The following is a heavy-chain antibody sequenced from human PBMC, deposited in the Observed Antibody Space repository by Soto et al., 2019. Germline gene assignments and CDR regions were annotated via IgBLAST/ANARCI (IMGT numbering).Heavy chain of an antibody. CDR2: IYYSGSP. Sequence: QLQLQESGPGLVKPSETLSLTCTVSGGSISSSSYYWGWIRQPPGKGLEWIGSIYYSGSPYYNPSLTSRVTISVYNSKNRLALELSPVPASDTSVYDCARQPINSSPYYRYMDVWGKGTTVTVSS. CDR3: ARQPINSSPYYRYMDV. V-gene: IGHV4-39*01. J-gene: IGHJ6*03. D-gene: IGHD6-13*01. CDR1: GGSISSSSYY.